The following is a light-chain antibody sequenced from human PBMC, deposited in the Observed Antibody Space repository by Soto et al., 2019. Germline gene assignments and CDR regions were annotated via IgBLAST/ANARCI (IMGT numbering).Light chain of an antibody. CDR3: SSYTSSSTRLV. V-gene: IGLV2-14*01. Sequence: ALTQPASVSGSPGQSITISCTGTSSDVGGYNYVSWYQQHPGKAPKLMIYDVSNRPSGVSNRFSGSKSGNTASLTISGLQAEDEADYYCSSYTSSSTRLVFGTGTKVTVL. J-gene: IGLJ1*01. CDR1: SSDVGGYNY. CDR2: DVS.